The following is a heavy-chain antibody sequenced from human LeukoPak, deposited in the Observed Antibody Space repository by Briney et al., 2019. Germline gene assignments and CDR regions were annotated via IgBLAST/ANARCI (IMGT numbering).Heavy chain of an antibody. CDR3: ARGPRVVAATARGGYYYYYYMDV. CDR2: IYTSGST. Sequence: SETLSLTCTVSGGSISSGSYYWSWIRQPAGKGLEWIGRIYTSGSTNYNPSLKSRVTISVDTSKNQFSLKLSSVTAADTAVYYCARGPRVVAATARGGYYYYYYMDVWGKGTTVTISS. CDR1: GGSISSGSYY. V-gene: IGHV4-61*02. J-gene: IGHJ6*03. D-gene: IGHD2-15*01.